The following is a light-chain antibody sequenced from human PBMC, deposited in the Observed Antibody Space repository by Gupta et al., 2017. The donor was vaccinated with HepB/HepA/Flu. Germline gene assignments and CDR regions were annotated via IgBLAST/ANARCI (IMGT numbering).Light chain of an antibody. V-gene: IGLV3-1*01. CDR2: QDS. CDR3: QAWDSSTVV. J-gene: IGLJ2*01. Sequence: SYELTQPPSVSVSPGQTASITCSGDQLGDKYACWYQQKPGQSPVLVIYQDSKRPSGIPERFSGSNSGNTATLTIRGTQAMDEADYYCQAWDSSTVVFGGGTKLTVL. CDR1: QLGDKY.